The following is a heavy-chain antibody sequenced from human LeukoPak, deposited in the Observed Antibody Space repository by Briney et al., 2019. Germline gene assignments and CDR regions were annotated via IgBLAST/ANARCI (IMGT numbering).Heavy chain of an antibody. CDR2: IIPILGIA. CDR3: ARESQVDILTGYYMGYFDY. D-gene: IGHD3-9*01. CDR1: GYTFTGYY. J-gene: IGHJ4*02. Sequence: ASVKVSCKASGYTFTGYYMHWVRQAPGQGLEWMGRIIPILGIANYAQKFQGRVTITADKSTSTAYMELSSLRSEDTAVYYCARESQVDILTGYYMGYFDYWGQGTLVTVSS. V-gene: IGHV1-69*04.